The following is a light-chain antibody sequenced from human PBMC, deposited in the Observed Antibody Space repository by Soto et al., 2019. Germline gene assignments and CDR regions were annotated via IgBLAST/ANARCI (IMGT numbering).Light chain of an antibody. J-gene: IGLJ1*01. CDR1: SSDIGAGYD. CDR2: GNS. V-gene: IGLV1-40*01. CDR3: CSYAGSYSYV. Sequence: QSALTQPPSVSGAPGQRVTISCTGSSSDIGAGYDVHWYQQLPGTAPKLLIYGNSKRPSGVPDRFSGSKSGNTASLTISGLQAEDEADYYCCSYAGSYSYVFGTGTKV.